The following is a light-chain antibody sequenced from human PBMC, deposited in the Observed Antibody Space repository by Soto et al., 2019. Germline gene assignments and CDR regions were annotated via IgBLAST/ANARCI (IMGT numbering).Light chain of an antibody. V-gene: IGLV2-11*01. CDR2: DVS. CDR3: CSYAGSYTFV. J-gene: IGLJ1*01. Sequence: SALTQPRSVSGSPGQSVTISCTGTSSDVGGYEYVSWYQQHPGKAPKLMIYDVSKRPSGVPDRFSGSESGNTASLTISGLQAEDEADYYCCSYAGSYTFVFGTGTKVTVL. CDR1: SSDVGGYEY.